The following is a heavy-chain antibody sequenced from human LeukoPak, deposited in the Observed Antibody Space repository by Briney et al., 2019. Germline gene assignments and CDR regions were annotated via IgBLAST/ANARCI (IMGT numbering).Heavy chain of an antibody. CDR2: IRSKAYGGTT. J-gene: IGHJ4*02. D-gene: IGHD3-22*01. Sequence: GGSLRLSCTASGFTFGDYAMSWFRQAPGKGLEWVGFIRSKAYGGTTEYAASVKGRFTISRDDSKSIAYLQMNSLKTEDTAVYYCTSANYYDSSGYYYRRDYWGQGTLVTVSS. CDR1: GFTFGDYA. CDR3: TSANYYDSSGYYYRRDY. V-gene: IGHV3-49*03.